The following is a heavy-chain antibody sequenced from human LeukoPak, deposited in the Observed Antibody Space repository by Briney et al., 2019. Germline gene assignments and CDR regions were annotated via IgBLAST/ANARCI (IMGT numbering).Heavy chain of an antibody. V-gene: IGHV1-69*15. D-gene: IGHD3-16*02. J-gene: IGHJ4*02. CDR1: GGAFSSYN. CDR2: IIPMFGTA. CDR3: ARGTGGYDSVWGNYRPFDY. Sequence: GSSVKVSCKASGGAFSSYNIIWVRQAPGQGLEWMGRIIPMFGTANFAQKFQGRVTITADESTSTAYMELSSLRSEDTAVYYCARGTGGYDSVWGNYRPFDYWGQGTLVTVSP.